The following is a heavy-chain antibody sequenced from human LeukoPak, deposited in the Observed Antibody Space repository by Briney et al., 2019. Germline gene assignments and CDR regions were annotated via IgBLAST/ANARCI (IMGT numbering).Heavy chain of an antibody. V-gene: IGHV1-69*06. CDR3: ATDHSMANTAWWFDP. Sequence: SVKVSCKASGYTFTSYGISWVRQAPGQGLEWMGGIIPIFGTANYAQKFQGRVTITADKSTSTAYMELSSLRSEDTAVYYCATDHSMANTAWWFDPWGQGTLVTVSS. CDR1: GYTFTSYG. J-gene: IGHJ5*02. CDR2: IIPIFGTA. D-gene: IGHD5-24*01.